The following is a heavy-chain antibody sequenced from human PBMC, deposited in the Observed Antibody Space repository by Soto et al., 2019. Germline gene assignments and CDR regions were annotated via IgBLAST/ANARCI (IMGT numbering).Heavy chain of an antibody. J-gene: IGHJ6*02. CDR1: GGSISSYY. Sequence: SETLSLTCTVSGGSISSYYWSWIRQPPGKELEWIGYIYYSGSTNYNPSLKSRVTISVDTSKNQFSLKLSSVTAADTAVYYCARDGWSIAARNYYGMDVWGQGTTVTVSS. CDR3: ARDGWSIAARNYYGMDV. CDR2: IYYSGST. D-gene: IGHD6-6*01. V-gene: IGHV4-59*01.